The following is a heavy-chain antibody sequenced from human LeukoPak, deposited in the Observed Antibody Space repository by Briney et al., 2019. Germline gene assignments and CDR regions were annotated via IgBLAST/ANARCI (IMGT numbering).Heavy chain of an antibody. J-gene: IGHJ4*02. CDR3: ARDSAAAAVYYFDY. Sequence: PGRSLRLSCAASGFSFSNYAMHWVRQTPGEGLVWVAVISTDGRDKHYADSVKGRFTISGDNSKSTLYLQMNSLRAEDTAVYYCARDSAAAAVYYFDYWGQGTLVTVSS. D-gene: IGHD6-13*01. V-gene: IGHV3-30*04. CDR2: ISTDGRDK. CDR1: GFSFSNYA.